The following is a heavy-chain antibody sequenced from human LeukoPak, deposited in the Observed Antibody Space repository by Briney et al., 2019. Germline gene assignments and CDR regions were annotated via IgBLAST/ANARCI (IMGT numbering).Heavy chain of an antibody. Sequence: SETLCLTSAVYGGSFSGYYWCCIRQPPGKGLEWIGEINHSGSTNYNPSLKSRATISVDTSKNQFSLKLSSVTAADTAVYYCARGRDYDILTGYYYYYGMDVWGQGTTVTVSS. CDR3: ARGRDYDILTGYYYYYGMDV. CDR2: INHSGST. CDR1: GGSFSGYY. J-gene: IGHJ6*02. D-gene: IGHD3-9*01. V-gene: IGHV4-34*01.